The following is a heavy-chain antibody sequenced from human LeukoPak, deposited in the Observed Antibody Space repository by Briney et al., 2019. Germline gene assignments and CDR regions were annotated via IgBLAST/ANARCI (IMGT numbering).Heavy chain of an antibody. CDR3: ARDSYDGARGDI. CDR1: GFTFSSYA. J-gene: IGHJ3*02. V-gene: IGHV3-30*04. Sequence: GSLRLSCAASGFTFSSYAMHWVRQAPGKGLEWVAVISYDGSNKYYADSVKGRFTISRDNSKNTLYLQMNSLRAEDTAVYYCARDSYDGARGDIWGQGTMVTVSS. CDR2: ISYDGSNK. D-gene: IGHD1-1*01.